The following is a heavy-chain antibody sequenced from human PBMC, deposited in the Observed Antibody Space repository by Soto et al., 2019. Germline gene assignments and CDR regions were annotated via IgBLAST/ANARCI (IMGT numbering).Heavy chain of an antibody. D-gene: IGHD5-18*01. CDR1: GGSFSGYH. CDR2: INHSGST. CDR3: AREKSIQPSFYYYYGMDV. V-gene: IGHV4-34*01. J-gene: IGHJ6*02. Sequence: SETLSLTCTVNGGSFSGYHWSWIRQPPGKGLEWIGEINHSGSTNYNPSLKSRVTISADTSKKQFSLKLSSVTAADTAVYYCAREKSIQPSFYYYYGMDVWGQGTTVTVSS.